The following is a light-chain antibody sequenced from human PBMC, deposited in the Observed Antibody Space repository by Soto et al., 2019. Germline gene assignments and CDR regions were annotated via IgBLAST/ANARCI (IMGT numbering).Light chain of an antibody. J-gene: IGKJ5*01. CDR1: HSVDSSY. Sequence: EVVLTQSPGALSLSPGARATLSCRASHSVDSSYFAWYQQRPGRAPRLLIHDASHRAAGIPARFSGSGFGTDFTLTISSLEPEDAAVYYGQQRSNWPPITFGQGTRLEIK. CDR3: QQRSNWPPIT. V-gene: IGKV3-11*01. CDR2: DAS.